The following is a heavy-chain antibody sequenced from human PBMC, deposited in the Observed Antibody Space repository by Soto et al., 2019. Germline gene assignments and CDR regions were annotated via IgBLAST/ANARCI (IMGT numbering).Heavy chain of an antibody. J-gene: IGHJ3*02. Sequence: ASVKVSCKASGYTFTSYDINWVRQATGQGLEWMGWMNPNSGNTGYAQKFQDRVTITADKSTDTAYMELRSLFSEDTAVYYCVRGHEYGGNCDVFDIWGQGTVVTVSS. D-gene: IGHD4-17*01. CDR1: GYTFTSYD. CDR2: MNPNSGNT. CDR3: VRGHEYGGNCDVFDI. V-gene: IGHV1-8*01.